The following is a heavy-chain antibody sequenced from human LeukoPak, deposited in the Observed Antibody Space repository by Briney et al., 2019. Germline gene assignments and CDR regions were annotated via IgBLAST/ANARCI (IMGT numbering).Heavy chain of an antibody. CDR3: AKDADRTYYYYMDV. CDR2: INPTSGGT. CDR1: GYTFTDYY. Sequence: ASVKVSCKSSGYTFTDYYMHWVRQAPGQGLEWMGWINPTSGGTNYAQKFQGRVTMTRDTSISTVYMELSRLRYDDTAVYYCAKDADRTYYYYMDVWGKGTTVSVSS. V-gene: IGHV1-2*02. J-gene: IGHJ6*03.